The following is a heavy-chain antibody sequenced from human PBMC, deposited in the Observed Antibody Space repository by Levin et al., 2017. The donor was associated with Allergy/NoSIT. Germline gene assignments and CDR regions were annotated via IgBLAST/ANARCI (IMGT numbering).Heavy chain of an antibody. J-gene: IGHJ6*02. D-gene: IGHD2-21*01. CDR2: IIPILGIA. Sequence: SVKVSCKASGGTFSSYAINWVRQAPGQGLEWMGRIIPILGIANYAQKFQGRVTITADKSTTTAYLELSSLRSEDTALYYCARVEYAVIKHYYYYYGLDVWGQGTTVTVS. CDR3: ARVEYAVIKHYYYYYGLDV. V-gene: IGHV1-69*04. CDR1: GGTFSSYA.